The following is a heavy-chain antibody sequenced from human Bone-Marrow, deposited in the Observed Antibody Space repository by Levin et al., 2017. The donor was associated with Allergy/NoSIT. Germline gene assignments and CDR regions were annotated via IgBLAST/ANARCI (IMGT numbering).Heavy chain of an antibody. CDR3: STGYSTGWYSGGVDY. CDR2: INSDGSST. V-gene: IGHV3-74*01. CDR1: GFTFSSYW. J-gene: IGHJ4*02. D-gene: IGHD6-19*01. Sequence: GESLKISCAASGFTFSSYWMHWVRQAPGKGLAWVSRINSDGSSTSYADSVKGRFTISRDNAKNTLYLQMNSLRAEDTAVYYCSTGYSTGWYSGGVDYWGQGTLVTVSS.